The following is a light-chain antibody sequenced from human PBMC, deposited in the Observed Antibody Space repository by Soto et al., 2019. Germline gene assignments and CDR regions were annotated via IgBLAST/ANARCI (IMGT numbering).Light chain of an antibody. CDR2: SND. CDR1: DSDIGSHS. CDR3: ATWADSLNGVV. Sequence: QSVLTQPPSASGTPGQTITISCSGTDSDIGSHSVDWYQQFPGMTPRLLTNSNDQRPSGVPDRFSGSKSGTSATLAISGLRSEDEADYYCATWADSLNGVVFGGGTKVTVL. J-gene: IGLJ2*01. V-gene: IGLV1-44*01.